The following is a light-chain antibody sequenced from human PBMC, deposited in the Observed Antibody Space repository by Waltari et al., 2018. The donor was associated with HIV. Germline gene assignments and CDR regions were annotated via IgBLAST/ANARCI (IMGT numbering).Light chain of an antibody. J-gene: IGLJ3*02. CDR1: SSALGTNP. CDR3: AAWDDSLNGQVV. V-gene: IGLV1-44*01. Sequence: QSVLTPPPSASGTPGQRVPISCSGSSSALGTNPVSWYQQVPGTSPKLLIYNNNQRPSGVPDRFSGSKSGTSASLAITGLQSEDEADYHCAAWDDSLNGQVVFGGGTKLTVL. CDR2: NNN.